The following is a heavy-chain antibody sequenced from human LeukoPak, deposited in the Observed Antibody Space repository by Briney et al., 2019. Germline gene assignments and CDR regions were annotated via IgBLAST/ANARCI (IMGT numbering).Heavy chain of an antibody. CDR2: INHSGNT. V-gene: IGHV4-34*01. D-gene: IGHD2-15*01. CDR3: VTEPGYCTGGRCYGGWFDP. Sequence: GSLRLSCAASGFTFNSYALSWVRQAPGKGLEWIGEINHSGNTNYNPSLKSRVTISLDTSKNQFSLKLNSVTAADTAVYYCVTEPGYCTGGRCYGGWFDPWGQGTLVTVSS. CDR1: GFTFNSYA. J-gene: IGHJ5*02.